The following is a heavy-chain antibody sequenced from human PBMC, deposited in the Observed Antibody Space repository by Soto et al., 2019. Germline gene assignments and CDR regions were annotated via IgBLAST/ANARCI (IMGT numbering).Heavy chain of an antibody. D-gene: IGHD6-19*01. Sequence: LSLTCAVSGGSISSGGSSWSWIRQPPGKGLEWIGYIYHSGSTYYNPSLKSRVTISVDRSKNQFSLKLSSVTAADTAVYYCARAGDSSGPVALGYWGQGTLVTVS. CDR3: ARAGDSSGPVALGY. V-gene: IGHV4-30-2*01. J-gene: IGHJ4*02. CDR1: GGSISSGGSS. CDR2: IYHSGST.